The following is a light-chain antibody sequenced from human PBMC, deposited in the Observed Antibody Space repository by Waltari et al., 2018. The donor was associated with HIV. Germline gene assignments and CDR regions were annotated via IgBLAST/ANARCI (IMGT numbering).Light chain of an antibody. Sequence: QSALTKPASVSGSPGQSIPIFCPGHSSDVGGYDFVSWYQQHPGKAPNLMIYEVINRPSGVSNRFSGSKSGNTASLTISGLQAEDEADYYCSSYTSSSTRVFGTGTKVTVL. V-gene: IGLV2-14*01. CDR3: SSYTSSSTRV. CDR2: EVI. J-gene: IGLJ1*01. CDR1: SSDVGGYDF.